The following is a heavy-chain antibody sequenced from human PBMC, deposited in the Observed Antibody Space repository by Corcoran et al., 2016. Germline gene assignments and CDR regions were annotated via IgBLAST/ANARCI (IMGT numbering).Heavy chain of an antibody. Sequence: VQLQESGPGLVKPSETLSLTCTVSGGSVSSGSYYWSWIRQPTGKGLEWIGYIYYSGSTNYNPSLKSRVNISLDTSKNQFSLKLSSVTAADAAVYYCARDGYSGSYYGRYFYYWGQGTLVTVSS. CDR1: GGSVSSGSYY. J-gene: IGHJ4*02. CDR2: IYYSGST. CDR3: ARDGYSGSYYGRYFYY. D-gene: IGHD1-26*01. V-gene: IGHV4-61*01.